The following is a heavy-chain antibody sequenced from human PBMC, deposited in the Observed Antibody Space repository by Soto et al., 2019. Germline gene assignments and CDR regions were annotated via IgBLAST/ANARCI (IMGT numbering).Heavy chain of an antibody. CDR2: ISYDGSNK. CDR3: AKENDCSGGSCYAPPGYYYYGMDV. D-gene: IGHD2-15*01. J-gene: IGHJ6*02. Sequence: PGGSLRLSCAASVFTFSSNYMSWVRQAPGKGLEWVAVISYDGSNKYYADSVKGRFTISRDNSKNTLYLQMNSLRAEDTAVYYCAKENDCSGGSCYAPPGYYYYGMDVWGQGTTVTVSS. V-gene: IGHV3-30*18. CDR1: VFTFSSNY.